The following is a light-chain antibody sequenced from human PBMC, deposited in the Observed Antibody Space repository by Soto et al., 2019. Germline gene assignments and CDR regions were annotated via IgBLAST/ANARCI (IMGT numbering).Light chain of an antibody. CDR1: SSDVGGYNY. J-gene: IGLJ2*01. CDR3: SSYSSSSTL. CDR2: DVS. Sequence: QSVLTQPASVSGSPGQSITISCTGSSSDVGGYNYVSWYQQHPGKAPKLIIYDVSNRPSGVSNRFSGSKSANTASLTISGLQAEDEADYYCSSYSSSSTLFGGGTKLIVL. V-gene: IGLV2-14*01.